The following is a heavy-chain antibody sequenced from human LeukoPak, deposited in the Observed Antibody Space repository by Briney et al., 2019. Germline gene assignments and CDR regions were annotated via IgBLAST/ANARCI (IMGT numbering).Heavy chain of an antibody. Sequence: ASVKVSCKASGYTFTGYYMHWVRQAPGQGLEWMGWINPNSGGTNYAQKFQGRVTMTRDTSISTAYMELSRLRSDDTAVYYCARGGTTEDTLDYYYHYMDVWGKGTTVTVSS. CDR1: GYTFTGYY. D-gene: IGHD4-17*01. CDR3: ARGGTTEDTLDYYYHYMDV. J-gene: IGHJ6*03. V-gene: IGHV1-2*02. CDR2: INPNSGGT.